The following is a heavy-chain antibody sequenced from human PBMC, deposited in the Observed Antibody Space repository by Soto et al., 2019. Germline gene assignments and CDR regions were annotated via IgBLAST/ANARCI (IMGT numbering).Heavy chain of an antibody. J-gene: IGHJ6*02. CDR3: ARGLAAGSYYYYVMDV. D-gene: IGHD6-13*01. CDR1: GYTFTSYG. V-gene: IGHV1-18*04. CDR2: ISAYNGNT. Sequence: AAVKVSCKASGYTFTSYGISWVRQAPGQGLEWMGWISAYNGNTNYAQKLQGRVTMTTDTSTSTAYMELRSLRSDDTAVYYCARGLAAGSYYYYVMDVCGQGTTVTVS.